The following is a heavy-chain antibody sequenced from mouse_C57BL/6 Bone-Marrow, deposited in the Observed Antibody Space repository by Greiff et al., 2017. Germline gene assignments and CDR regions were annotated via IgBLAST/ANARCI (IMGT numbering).Heavy chain of an antibody. D-gene: IGHD2-5*01. CDR3: ARTDSNYGWYFDV. V-gene: IGHV1-64*01. CDR1: GYTFTSYW. J-gene: IGHJ1*03. Sequence: QVQLQQPGAELVKPGASVTLSCKASGYTFTSYWMHWVKQRPGQGLEWIGMIHPNSGSTNYNEKFKSKATLTVDNSSSTAYRQPSSLTSEDSAVYYCARTDSNYGWYFDVWGTGTTVSVVS. CDR2: IHPNSGST.